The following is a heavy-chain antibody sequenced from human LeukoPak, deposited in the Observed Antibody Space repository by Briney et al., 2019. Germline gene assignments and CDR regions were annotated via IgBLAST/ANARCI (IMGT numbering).Heavy chain of an antibody. Sequence: SETLSLTCTVSGGSISSSSYYWGWIRQPPGKGLEWIGSIYYSGSTYYNPSLKRRVTISVDTSKNQFSLKLSSVTAADTAVYYCARQQRIVVVPSWFDTWGQGTLVTVSS. CDR1: GGSISSSSYY. D-gene: IGHD2-2*01. V-gene: IGHV4-39*01. J-gene: IGHJ5*02. CDR2: IYYSGST. CDR3: ARQQRIVVVPSWFDT.